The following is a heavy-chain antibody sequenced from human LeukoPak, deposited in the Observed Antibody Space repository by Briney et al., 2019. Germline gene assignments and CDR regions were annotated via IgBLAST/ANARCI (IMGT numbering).Heavy chain of an antibody. D-gene: IGHD6-6*01. J-gene: IGHJ4*02. V-gene: IGHV1-69*02. CDR1: GGTFSRYS. CDR2: IIPILPIT. Sequence: SVKVSCKASGGTFSRYSFSWVRQAPGQGLEWMGRIIPILPITNYAQNFQGRVTITADKSTNTAYMELSSLRSEDTALYYCAVSRGYSNSFFDYWGQGTLVTVSS. CDR3: AVSRGYSNSFFDY.